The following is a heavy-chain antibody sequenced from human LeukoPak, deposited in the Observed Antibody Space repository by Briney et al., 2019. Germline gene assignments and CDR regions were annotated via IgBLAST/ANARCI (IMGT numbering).Heavy chain of an antibody. CDR1: GFTFSFYG. Sequence: GGSLRLSXATSGFTFSFYGMHWVRQAPGKGLEWVAFIQYDGSYKFYADSAQGRSSISRDNSKNTLFLQMNSLRTEDTAVYYCAKTSDQLLYSKFDFWGQGALVTVSS. J-gene: IGHJ4*02. D-gene: IGHD2-15*01. CDR2: IQYDGSYK. V-gene: IGHV3-30*02. CDR3: AKTSDQLLYSKFDF.